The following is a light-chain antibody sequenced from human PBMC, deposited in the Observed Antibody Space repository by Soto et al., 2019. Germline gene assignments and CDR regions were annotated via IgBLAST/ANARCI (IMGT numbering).Light chain of an antibody. CDR3: QQYGSLPVT. V-gene: IGKV3-20*01. J-gene: IGKJ1*01. Sequence: DIVVTQSACTVSLRPWARATLSCRASQSVSSSYLAWYQQKPGQAPRLLIYGASSRATGIPDRFSGSGSGTDFTLTISILEPEDFVVYYCQQYGSLPVTFGQGTNVDI. CDR2: GAS. CDR1: QSVSSSY.